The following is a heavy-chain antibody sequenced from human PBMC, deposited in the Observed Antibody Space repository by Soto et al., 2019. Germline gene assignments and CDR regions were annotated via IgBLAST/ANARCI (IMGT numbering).Heavy chain of an antibody. V-gene: IGHV3-23*01. J-gene: IGHJ4*02. CDR3: TKDYCTSPSCSFDY. D-gene: IGHD2-2*01. Sequence: GGSLRLSCAASGFSFSTYAMNWVRQAPGKGLEWVSSLRGSGGRPYYADSVRGRFTLSRDNSKNTLYLEMHSLRAEDTAVYYCTKDYCTSPSCSFDYWGQGTLVTVSS. CDR1: GFSFSTYA. CDR2: LRGSGGRP.